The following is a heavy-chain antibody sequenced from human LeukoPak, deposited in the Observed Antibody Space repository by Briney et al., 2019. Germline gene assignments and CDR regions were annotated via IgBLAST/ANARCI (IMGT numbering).Heavy chain of an antibody. D-gene: IGHD4-17*01. CDR2: ISSSSTI. Sequence: GGSLRLSCAASGFTLSGYSMNWVRQAPGKGLEWVSYISSSSTIYYADSVKGRFTISRDNAKNSLYLQMNSLRAEDTAVYYCAKGTVTTLYYFDYWGQGTLVTVSS. V-gene: IGHV3-48*04. J-gene: IGHJ4*02. CDR1: GFTLSGYS. CDR3: AKGTVTTLYYFDY.